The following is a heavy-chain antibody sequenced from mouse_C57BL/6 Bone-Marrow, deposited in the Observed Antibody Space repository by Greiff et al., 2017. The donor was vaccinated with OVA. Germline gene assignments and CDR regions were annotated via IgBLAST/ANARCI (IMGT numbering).Heavy chain of an antibody. D-gene: IGHD1-1*01. CDR1: GYTFTDYN. CDR3: ARSDSDGSSYYAVDY. V-gene: IGHV1-18*01. J-gene: IGHJ4*01. CDR2: INPNNGGT. Sequence: EVQLQQSGTELVKPGASVKIPCKASGYTFTDYNMDWVKQSHGKSLEWIGDINPNNGGTIYNQKFKGKATLTVDKSSSTAYMELRSLTSEDTAVSYCARSDSDGSSYYAVDYWGQGTSVTVSS.